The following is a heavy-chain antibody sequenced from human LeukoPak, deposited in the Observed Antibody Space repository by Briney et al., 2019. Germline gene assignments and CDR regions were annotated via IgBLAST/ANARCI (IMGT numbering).Heavy chain of an antibody. CDR3: ARIGPTGSEDNWFDP. J-gene: IGHJ5*02. Sequence: SETLSLTCTVSGYSISSGYYWGWIRQPPGKGLEWIGSIYHSGSTYYNPSLKSRVTISVDTSKNQFSLKLSSVTAADTAVYYCARIGPTGSEDNWFDPWGQGTLVTVSS. CDR2: IYHSGST. D-gene: IGHD1-14*01. CDR1: GYSISSGYY. V-gene: IGHV4-38-2*02.